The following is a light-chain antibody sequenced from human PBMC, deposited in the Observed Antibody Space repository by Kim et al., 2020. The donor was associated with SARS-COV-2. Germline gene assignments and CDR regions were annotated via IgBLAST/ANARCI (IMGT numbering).Light chain of an antibody. CDR3: CSHAGSNTWV. J-gene: IGLJ1*01. Sequence: QSALTQPRSVSGSPGQSVTISCTGTSSDVGDYNYVSWYQQHPGKAPKFMIYDITKRPSGVPDRFSGSKSGNTASLTISGLQTEDEADYYCCSHAGSNTWVFGTGTKVT. CDR1: SSDVGDYNY. V-gene: IGLV2-11*01. CDR2: DIT.